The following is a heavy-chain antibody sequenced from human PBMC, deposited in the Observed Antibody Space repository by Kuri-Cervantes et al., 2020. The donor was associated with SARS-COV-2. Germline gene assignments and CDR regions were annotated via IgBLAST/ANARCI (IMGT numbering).Heavy chain of an antibody. V-gene: IGHV5-10-1*01. CDR3: ARLPVGATPYFDY. CDR2: IDPSDSYT. CDR1: GYSFTSYW. Sequence: GESLKISCKGSGYSFTSYWISWVRQMPGKGLEWMGKIDPSDSYTNYSPSFQGHVTISADKSISTAYLQWSSLKASDTAMYYCARLPVGATPYFDYWGQGTLVTVSS. D-gene: IGHD1-26*01. J-gene: IGHJ4*02.